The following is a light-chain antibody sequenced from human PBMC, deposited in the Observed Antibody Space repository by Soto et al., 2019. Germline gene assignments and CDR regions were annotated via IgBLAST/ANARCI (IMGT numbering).Light chain of an antibody. CDR3: QRSGSTLPYT. J-gene: IGKJ2*01. Sequence: EIVLTQSPGTLSLSPGERATLSCRASQSVSSSYLAWYQQKPGQAPRLLIYGACSRATGIPVKFIGSGSGTDFTITITLLERDDYAVYCCQRSGSTLPYTFGRGPKPEIK. CDR2: GAC. CDR1: QSVSSSY. V-gene: IGKV3-20*01.